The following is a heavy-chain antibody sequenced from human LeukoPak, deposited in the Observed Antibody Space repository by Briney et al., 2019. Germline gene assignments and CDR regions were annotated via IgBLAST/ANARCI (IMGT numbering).Heavy chain of an antibody. D-gene: IGHD6-13*01. Sequence: GGSLRLSCTASGFTFSSYAMHWVRQAPGKGLEWVAVISYDGSNKYYADSVKGRFTISRDNSKNTLYVQMNSLRAEDTAVYYCARGGGSRQQLVDYYYYGMDVWGQGTTVTVSS. J-gene: IGHJ6*02. CDR1: GFTFSSYA. V-gene: IGHV3-30-3*01. CDR3: ARGGGSRQQLVDYYYYGMDV. CDR2: ISYDGSNK.